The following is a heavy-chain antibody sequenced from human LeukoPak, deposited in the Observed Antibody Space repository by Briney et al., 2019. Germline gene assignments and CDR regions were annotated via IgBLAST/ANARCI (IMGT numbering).Heavy chain of an antibody. V-gene: IGHV3-23*01. D-gene: IGHD4-17*01. CDR2: ISVGGTTT. J-gene: IGHJ6*03. CDR3: ASPSYGDYYYYYYMDV. CDR1: GFTFSNYA. Sequence: GGSLRLSCVAPGFTFSNYAMSWIRQAPGKGLEWVSSISVGGTTTYYADSVKGRFSISRDNSKNTLYLQMNSLRAEDTAVYYCASPSYGDYYYYYYMDVWGKGTTVTVSS.